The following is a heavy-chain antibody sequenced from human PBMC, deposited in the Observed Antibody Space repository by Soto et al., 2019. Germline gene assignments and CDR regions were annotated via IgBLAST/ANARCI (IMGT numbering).Heavy chain of an antibody. CDR1: GGSISSSSYY. Sequence: QLQLQESGPGLVKPSETLSLTCTVSGGSISSSSYYWGWIRQPPGKGLEWIGNIFYTGSTYYNPSLKSRVTISVDTSKNQCSLKLSSVTAADTAVYYCARISNYYGSGSPRYYFDYWGQGTLVTVSS. V-gene: IGHV4-39*01. CDR2: IFYTGST. D-gene: IGHD3-10*01. J-gene: IGHJ4*02. CDR3: ARISNYYGSGSPRYYFDY.